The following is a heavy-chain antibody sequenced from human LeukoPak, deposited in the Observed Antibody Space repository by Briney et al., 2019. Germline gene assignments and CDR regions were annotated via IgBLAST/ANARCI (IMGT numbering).Heavy chain of an antibody. CDR3: SLARSEYHYGMDV. CDR1: GDSVSSISVA. J-gene: IGHJ6*02. CDR2: TYYRSKWYY. Sequence: SQTPPLTCAISGDSVSSISVAWNWIRQPPSRGLEWLGRTYYRSKWYYEYAVSVKSRINISPDTSKNQFSLQLTSVTPEDTAVYYCSLARSEYHYGMDVWGQGTTVTVSS. V-gene: IGHV6-1*01.